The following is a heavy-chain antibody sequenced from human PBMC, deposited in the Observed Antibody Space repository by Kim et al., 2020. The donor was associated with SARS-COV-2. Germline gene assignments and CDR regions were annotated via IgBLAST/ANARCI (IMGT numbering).Heavy chain of an antibody. CDR1: GYTFTSYG. D-gene: IGHD3-3*01. J-gene: IGHJ6*02. CDR2: ISAYNGNT. V-gene: IGHV1-18*01. CDR3: ASVFGVVRVPYGMDV. Sequence: ASVKVSCKASGYTFTSYGISWVRQAPGQGLEWMGWISAYNGNTNYAQKLQGRVTMTTDTSTSTAYMELRSLRSDDTAVYYCASVFGVVRVPYGMDVWGQGTTVTVSS.